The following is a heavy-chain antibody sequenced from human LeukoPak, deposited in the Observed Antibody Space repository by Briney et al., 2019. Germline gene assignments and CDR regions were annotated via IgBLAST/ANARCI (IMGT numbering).Heavy chain of an antibody. CDR2: INSYTEDT. V-gene: IGHV1-18*01. D-gene: IGHD6-13*01. CDR3: ARLGQQLILWFDP. Sequence: ASVKVSCKASGYILTDYGITWVRQAPGQGLEWMGWINSYTEDTDYAQKFQGRVTMTIDTSTSTAYMELSSLTSADTAVYNCARLGQQLILWFDPWGQGTLVTVSS. J-gene: IGHJ5*02. CDR1: GYILTDYG.